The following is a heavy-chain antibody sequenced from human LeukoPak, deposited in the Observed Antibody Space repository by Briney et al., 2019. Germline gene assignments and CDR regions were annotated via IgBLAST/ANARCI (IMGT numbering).Heavy chain of an antibody. CDR1: GFTFSSYA. CDR2: ISGSGGST. J-gene: IGHJ4*02. V-gene: IGHV3-23*01. CDR3: AKDRITVTRCYFDY. D-gene: IGHD4-17*01. Sequence: GVPLTLSCAASGFTFSSYAMSWVRQAPGKGLEWVSAISGSGGSTYYADSVKGRFTISRDNSKNTLYLQMNSLRAEDTAVYYCAKDRITVTRCYFDYWGQGTLVTVSS.